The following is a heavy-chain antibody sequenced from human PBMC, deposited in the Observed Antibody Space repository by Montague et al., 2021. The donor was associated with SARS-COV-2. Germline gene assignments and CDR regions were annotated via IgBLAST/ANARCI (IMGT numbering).Heavy chain of an antibody. J-gene: IGHJ3*01. CDR2: INYVGNP. Sequence: SETLSLTCIVSGGSISNSTYYWCCFRHPPGKELVWFVSINYVGNPLYNPPLRSRVPLSLDTSQNPLSLRLRSVATPDTAVFFFVRGRRGTVFPFSPGAFDYWGQGTPVTVSS. V-gene: IGHV4-39*01. CDR3: VRGRRGTVFPFSPGAFDY. D-gene: IGHD1-7*01. CDR1: GGSISNSTYY.